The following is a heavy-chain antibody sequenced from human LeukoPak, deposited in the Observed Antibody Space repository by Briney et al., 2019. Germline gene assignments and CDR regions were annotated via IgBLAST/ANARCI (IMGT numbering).Heavy chain of an antibody. CDR2: VSYTGST. CDR1: GDSLINTNYY. CDR3: ARLLSYNVLSDNYYKYYMDV. V-gene: IGHV4-39*01. D-gene: IGHD3-9*01. Sequence: SETLSLTCIVSGDSLINTNYYWGWIRQSPGKGLEWIRSVSYTGSTYYNPSLKSRVTMSVATSKNQFALKLSSVTAADAAVYYCARLLSYNVLSDNYYKYYMDVWGKGTTVTVSS. J-gene: IGHJ6*03.